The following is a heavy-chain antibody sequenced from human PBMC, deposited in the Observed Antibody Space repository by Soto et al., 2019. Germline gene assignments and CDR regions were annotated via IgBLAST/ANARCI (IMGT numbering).Heavy chain of an antibody. D-gene: IGHD1-26*01. V-gene: IGHV3-53*01. CDR3: ARVRPGGAKDY. J-gene: IGHJ4*02. CDR2: IYSGGST. CDR1: GFTVSSNY. Sequence: GGSLRPSCAASGFTVSSNYMSWVRQAPGKGLEWVSVIYSGGSTYYADSVKGRFTISRDNSKNTLYLQMNSLRAEDTAVYYCARVRPGGAKDYWGQGTLVTVSS.